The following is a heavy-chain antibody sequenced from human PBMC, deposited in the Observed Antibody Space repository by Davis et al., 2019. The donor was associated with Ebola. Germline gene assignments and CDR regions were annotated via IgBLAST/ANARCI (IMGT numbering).Heavy chain of an antibody. D-gene: IGHD2/OR15-2a*01. CDR1: GGSISSSNW. Sequence: MPSETLSLTCAVSGGSISSSNWWSWVRQPPGKGLEWIGEIYHSGSTSYNPSLKSRVTISVEKSRNQFSLKLSSVTAADTAVYYCARGNPLSDAFEIWGQGTMVTVSS. CDR2: IYHSGST. CDR3: ARGNPLSDAFEI. J-gene: IGHJ3*02. V-gene: IGHV4-4*02.